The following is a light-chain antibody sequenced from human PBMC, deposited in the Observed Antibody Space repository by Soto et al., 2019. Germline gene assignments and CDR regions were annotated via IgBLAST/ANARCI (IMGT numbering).Light chain of an antibody. CDR3: QQYGRT. Sequence: PGERATLSCRASQSVSSSYLAWYQQKPGQAPRLLIYGASSRATGIPDRFSGSGSGTDFTLTISRLEPEDFAVYYCQQYGRTFGQGTKVEIK. CDR1: QSVSSSY. V-gene: IGKV3-20*01. CDR2: GAS. J-gene: IGKJ1*01.